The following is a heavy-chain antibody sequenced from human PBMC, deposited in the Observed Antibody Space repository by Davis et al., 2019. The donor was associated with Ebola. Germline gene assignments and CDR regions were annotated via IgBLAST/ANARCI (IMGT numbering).Heavy chain of an antibody. V-gene: IGHV3-33*01. CDR2: IWYDGSNK. CDR3: ARDRHIAVAGNPRRMGMDV. Sequence: GSLRLSCAASGFTFSSYGMHWVRQAPGKGLEWVAVIWYDGSNKYYADSVKGRFTISRDNSKNTLYLQMNSLRAEDTAVYYCARDRHIAVAGNPRRMGMDVWGQGTTVTVSS. J-gene: IGHJ6*02. D-gene: IGHD6-19*01. CDR1: GFTFSSYG.